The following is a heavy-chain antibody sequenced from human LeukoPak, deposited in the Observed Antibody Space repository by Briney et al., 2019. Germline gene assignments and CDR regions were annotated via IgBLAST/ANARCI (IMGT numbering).Heavy chain of an antibody. CDR2: ISAYNGNT. D-gene: IGHD3-10*01. V-gene: IGHV1-18*01. Sequence: ASVKVSCKVSGYTLTELSMHWVRQAPGKGLEWMGWISAYNGNTNYAQKLQGRVTMTTDTSTSTAYMELRSLRSDDTAVYYCARPLYGSGSFYYFDYWGQGTLVTVSS. J-gene: IGHJ4*02. CDR1: GYTLTELS. CDR3: ARPLYGSGSFYYFDY.